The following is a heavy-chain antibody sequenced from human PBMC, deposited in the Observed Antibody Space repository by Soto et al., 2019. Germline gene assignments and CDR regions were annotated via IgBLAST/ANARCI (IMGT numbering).Heavy chain of an antibody. J-gene: IGHJ4*02. D-gene: IGHD4-17*01. CDR1: GFTFSSYA. CDR3: GREGEYGDYVLHY. CDR2: ISSNGGST. Sequence: EVQLVESGGGLVQPGGSLRLSCAASGFTFSSYAMHWVRQAPGKGLEYVSAISSNGGSTYYANSVKGRFTISRDNSKSPRYLALGRLRGEDLAVYYCGREGEYGDYVLHYWGQGTLVNVSS. V-gene: IGHV3-64*01.